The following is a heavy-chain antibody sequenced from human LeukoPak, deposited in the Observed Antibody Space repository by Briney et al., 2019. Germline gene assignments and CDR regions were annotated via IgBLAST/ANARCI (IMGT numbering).Heavy chain of an antibody. CDR3: AKAIPGFYGMDV. CDR1: GFTFSGDW. Sequence: GGSLRLSCAASGFTFSGDWMSWVRQAPGKGLEWVSGISWNSGSIGYADSVKGRFTISRDNSKNTLYLQMNSLRAEDTAVYYCAKAIPGFYGMDVWGQGTTVTVSS. J-gene: IGHJ6*02. CDR2: ISWNSGSI. V-gene: IGHV3-23*01.